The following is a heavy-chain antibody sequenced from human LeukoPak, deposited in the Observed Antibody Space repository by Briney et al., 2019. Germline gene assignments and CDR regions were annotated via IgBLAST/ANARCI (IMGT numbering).Heavy chain of an antibody. CDR1: AFTFSSYS. CDR2: ISGRSSYI. V-gene: IGHV3-21*01. CDR3: ARDDSNQALDL. D-gene: IGHD2-21*01. J-gene: IGHJ5*02. Sequence: GGSLRLSCAASAFTFSSYSMNWVRQAPGKGLEWVSSISGRSSYIYYADSVKGRFTISRDNAKNSLYLQMNSLRAEDTAVYYCARDDSNQALDLWGQGTLVTVSS.